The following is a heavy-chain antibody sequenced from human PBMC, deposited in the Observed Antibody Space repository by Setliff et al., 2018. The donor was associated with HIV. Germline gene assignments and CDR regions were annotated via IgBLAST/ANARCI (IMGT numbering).Heavy chain of an antibody. CDR3: ARDLVTYYDSSGYDY. CDR1: GFTFSTTW. D-gene: IGHD3-22*01. J-gene: IGHJ4*02. Sequence: GGSLRLSCAASGFTFSTTWMYWVRQAPGKGLVWVSRINTDGSSTTYADSVKGRFTISRDNAKNTLYLQMNSLRAEDTAVYYCARDLVTYYDSSGYDYWGQGTLVTVSS. V-gene: IGHV3-74*01. CDR2: INTDGSST.